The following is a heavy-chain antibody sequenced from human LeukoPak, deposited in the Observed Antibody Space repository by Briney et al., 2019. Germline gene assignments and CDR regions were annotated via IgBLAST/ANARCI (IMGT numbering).Heavy chain of an antibody. CDR3: VKEHDLWHEEGNWFDT. CDR1: GFTLSSYA. D-gene: IGHD3-3*01. J-gene: IGHJ5*02. Sequence: GGSLRLSCAASGFTLSSYAMSWVRQAPGKGLEWVSAISDTGNTYHADSVKGRFTISRDKSKDTLYLQLNSLRAEDTAIYYCVKEHDLWHEEGNWFDTWGQGVLVTVSS. CDR2: ISDTGNT. V-gene: IGHV3-23*01.